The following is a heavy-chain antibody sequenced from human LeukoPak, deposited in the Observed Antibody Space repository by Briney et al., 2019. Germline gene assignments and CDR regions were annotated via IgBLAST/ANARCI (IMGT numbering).Heavy chain of an antibody. D-gene: IGHD3-22*01. J-gene: IGHJ4*02. CDR3: ARWDDSSGYYKKSFDY. CDR1: GGSFSGYY. CDR2: INHSGST. V-gene: IGHV4-34*01. Sequence: SETLSLTCAVYGGSFSGYYWSWIRQPPGKGLEWIGEINHSGSTNYNPSLKSRVTISVDTSRNQFSLKLSSVTAEDTAVYYCARWDDSSGYYKKSFDYWGQGTLVTVSS.